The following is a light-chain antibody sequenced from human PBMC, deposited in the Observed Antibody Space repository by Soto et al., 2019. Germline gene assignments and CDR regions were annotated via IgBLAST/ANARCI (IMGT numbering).Light chain of an antibody. Sequence: ETVLTQSPGTLSLSPGERATLFCRASQSLSSSYLAWYQQRPGQAPRLLIYDTSSRATGIPDRFSGSGSGXDXTXXXXXXXPXDFXXXXXXXXXSSPPSWTFGQGTKVEIK. J-gene: IGKJ1*01. CDR2: DTS. V-gene: IGKV3-20*01. CDR1: QSLSSSY. CDR3: XXXXSSPPSWT.